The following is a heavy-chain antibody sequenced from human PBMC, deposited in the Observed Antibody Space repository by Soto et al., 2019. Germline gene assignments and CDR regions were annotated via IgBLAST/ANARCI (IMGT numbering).Heavy chain of an antibody. J-gene: IGHJ4*02. CDR3: ARAHQPWIVGAPPDY. V-gene: IGHV1-69*01. CDR2: IIPIFGTA. CDR1: GGTFSSYA. D-gene: IGHD1-26*01. Sequence: QVQLVQSGAEVKKPGSSVKVSCKASGGTFSSYAISWVRQAPGQGLEWMGGIIPIFGTANYAQKFQGRVTITADQSTSTAYMELSSMRSEETTVYYGARAHQPWIVGAPPDYWGQGTLVTVSS.